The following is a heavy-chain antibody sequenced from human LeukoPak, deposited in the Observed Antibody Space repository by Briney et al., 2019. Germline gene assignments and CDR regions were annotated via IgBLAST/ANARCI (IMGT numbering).Heavy chain of an antibody. CDR1: GGSISSYY. D-gene: IGHD3-22*01. V-gene: IGHV4-59*01. Sequence: PSETLSLTCTVSGGSISSYYWSWIRQPPGKGLEWIGYIYYSGSTNYNPSLKSRVTISVDTSKNQFSLKLSSVTAADTAVYYCARAVYDSSGYGAFDIWGQGTMVTVSS. CDR3: ARAVYDSSGYGAFDI. CDR2: IYYSGST. J-gene: IGHJ3*02.